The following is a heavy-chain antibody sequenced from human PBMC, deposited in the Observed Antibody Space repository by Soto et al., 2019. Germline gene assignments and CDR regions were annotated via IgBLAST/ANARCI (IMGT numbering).Heavy chain of an antibody. Sequence: QVQLVESGGGVVQPGRSLRLSCAVSGFTFSSYGTHWVRKAPDKGLEWVAVISYDGSNKYYADSVNGRFTISRDNSDNTLYVQMNSLRTEDTAVYYCAKDLVYYGDHEATLDPMEVWGQGTRVTVSS. CDR2: ISYDGSNK. V-gene: IGHV3-30*18. D-gene: IGHD4-17*01. CDR1: GFTFSSYG. J-gene: IGHJ6*02. CDR3: AKDLVYYGDHEATLDPMEV.